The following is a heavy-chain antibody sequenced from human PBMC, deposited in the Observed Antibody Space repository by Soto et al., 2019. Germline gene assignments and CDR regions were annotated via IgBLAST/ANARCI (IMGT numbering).Heavy chain of an antibody. Sequence: GGSLRLSCAASGFTFSSYAMSWVRQAPGKGLEWVSAISGSGGSTYYADSVKGRFTISRDNSKNTLYLQMNSLRAEDTAVYYCAKVAVPAAVHDILTGYYNYYFDYWGQGTLVTVSS. J-gene: IGHJ4*02. CDR2: ISGSGGST. V-gene: IGHV3-23*01. D-gene: IGHD3-9*01. CDR3: AKVAVPAAVHDILTGYYNYYFDY. CDR1: GFTFSSYA.